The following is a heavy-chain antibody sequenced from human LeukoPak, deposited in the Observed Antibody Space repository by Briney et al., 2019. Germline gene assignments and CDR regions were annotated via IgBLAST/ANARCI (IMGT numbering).Heavy chain of an antibody. J-gene: IGHJ4*02. Sequence: GGSLRLSXAASGFTVSSDYMSWVRQAPGKGVEWVSVIYSGGRTYYADSVKGRFTISRDNSKNTLFLQMNSLRAEDTAVYYCARGMISISQPLYFDYWGQGTLVTVSS. CDR1: GFTVSSDY. CDR3: ARGMISISQPLYFDY. D-gene: IGHD3-9*01. V-gene: IGHV3-53*01. CDR2: IYSGGRT.